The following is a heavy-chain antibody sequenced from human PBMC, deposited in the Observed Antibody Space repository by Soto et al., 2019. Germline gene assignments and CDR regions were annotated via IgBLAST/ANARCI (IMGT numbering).Heavy chain of an antibody. Sequence: GGSLRLSCAASGFTFSDHYMDWVRQAPGKGLEWVGRTRNKANSYTTEYAASVKGRFTISRDDSKNSLYLQMNSLKTEDTAVYYCARGGYCSASSCYSDYYGMDVWGQGTTVTVSS. J-gene: IGHJ6*02. CDR1: GFTFSDHY. CDR3: ARGGYCSASSCYSDYYGMDV. V-gene: IGHV3-72*01. CDR2: TRNKANSYTT. D-gene: IGHD2-15*01.